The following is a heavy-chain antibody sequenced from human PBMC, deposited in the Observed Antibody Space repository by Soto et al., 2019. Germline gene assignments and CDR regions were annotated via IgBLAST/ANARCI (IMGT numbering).Heavy chain of an antibody. CDR2: IVVYSGNT. Sequence: GASVKVSCKASGFTFTSSAVQWVRQARGQRLEWMGWIVVYSGNTNYAQKLQERVTMTTDTSTSTAYIELRSLRSDDTAVYYCARDSRGYCSSTSCYDWFDPWGQGTLVTVSS. J-gene: IGHJ5*02. CDR3: ARDSRGYCSSTSCYDWFDP. CDR1: GFTFTSSA. V-gene: IGHV1-58*01. D-gene: IGHD2-2*01.